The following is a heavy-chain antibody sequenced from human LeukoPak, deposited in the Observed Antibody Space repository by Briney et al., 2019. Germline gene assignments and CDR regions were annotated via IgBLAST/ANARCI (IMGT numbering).Heavy chain of an antibody. CDR1: GGSFSGYY. CDR3: AKSNGYGLVDI. V-gene: IGHV4-34*01. Sequence: SETLSLTCAVYGGSFSGYYWSWIRQPPGKGLEWIGEINHSGSTNYSPSLRSRVTISLDTSRNQFSLKLNSVAAADTAVYYCAKSNGYGLVDIWGQGTMVTVSS. CDR2: INHSGST. D-gene: IGHD3-10*01. J-gene: IGHJ3*02.